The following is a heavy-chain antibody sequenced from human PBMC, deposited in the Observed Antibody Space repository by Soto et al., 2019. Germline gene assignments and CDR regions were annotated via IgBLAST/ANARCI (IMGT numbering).Heavy chain of an antibody. V-gene: IGHV3-11*01. D-gene: IGHD3-10*01. CDR3: ARYIRGAN. J-gene: IGHJ4*02. CDR2: ITSGGSNI. Sequence: QVQLVESGGGLVKPGGSLRLSCTASGFTFTDHYMTWIRQAPGNGLEWVSYITSGGSNIYYADSVRGRFTISRDNAKNSVYLQMSSLRAEDTAIYYCARYIRGANWGQGTLVIVSS. CDR1: GFTFTDHY.